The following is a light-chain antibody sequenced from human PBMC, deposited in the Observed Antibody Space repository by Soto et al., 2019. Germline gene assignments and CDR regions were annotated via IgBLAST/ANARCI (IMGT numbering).Light chain of an antibody. V-gene: IGKV3-15*01. CDR1: QSVSSN. Sequence: EIVMTQSPATLSVSPGERATLSCRASQSVSSNLAWYQQKPGQAPRLLIYGASTRATGIPARFSGSGSGTEFTLTISSLQPEDFAVYYCQQYNNWPPLTFGPGTKVDNK. J-gene: IGKJ3*01. CDR2: GAS. CDR3: QQYNNWPPLT.